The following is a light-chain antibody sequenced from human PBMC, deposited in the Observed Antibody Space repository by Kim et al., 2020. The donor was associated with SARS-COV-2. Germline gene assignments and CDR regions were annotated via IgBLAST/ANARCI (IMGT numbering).Light chain of an antibody. Sequence: QSATLTCTGNSNNVGDEGAAWLQQHQDNPPKLLSYRNNNRPSGISERISASRSGNTASLTITGLQPEDEADYYCSAWDISLRAWVFGGGTQLTVL. V-gene: IGLV10-54*01. CDR3: SAWDISLRAWV. J-gene: IGLJ3*02. CDR2: RNN. CDR1: SNNVGDEG.